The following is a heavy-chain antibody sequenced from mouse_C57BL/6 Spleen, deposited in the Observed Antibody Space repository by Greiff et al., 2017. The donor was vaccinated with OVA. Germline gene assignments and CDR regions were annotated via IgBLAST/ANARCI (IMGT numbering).Heavy chain of an antibody. CDR1: GYTFTDYN. V-gene: IGHV1-22*01. CDR3: ARGFTTVVGDYFDY. J-gene: IGHJ2*01. CDR2: INPNNGGT. Sequence: VQLQQSGPELVKPGASVKMSCKASGYTFTDYNMHWVKQSHGKSLEWIGYINPNNGGTSYNQKFKGKATLTVNKSSSPAYMELRSLTSEDSAVYYCARGFTTVVGDYFDYWGQGTTLTVSS. D-gene: IGHD1-1*01.